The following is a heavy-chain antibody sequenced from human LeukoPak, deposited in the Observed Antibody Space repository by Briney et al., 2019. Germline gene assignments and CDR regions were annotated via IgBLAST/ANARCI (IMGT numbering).Heavy chain of an antibody. J-gene: IGHJ1*01. CDR2: VGGSGGST. CDR3: AKDRGSSIRDLYFQH. D-gene: IGHD6-6*01. CDR1: GFTFSSYA. Sequence: SGGSLRLSCAASGFTFSSYAMNWVRQAPGKGLEWVSAVGGSGGSTYYADSVKGRFTISRDNSKNTLYLQMNSLRAEDTAVYYCAKDRGSSIRDLYFQHWGQGTLVTVSS. V-gene: IGHV3-23*01.